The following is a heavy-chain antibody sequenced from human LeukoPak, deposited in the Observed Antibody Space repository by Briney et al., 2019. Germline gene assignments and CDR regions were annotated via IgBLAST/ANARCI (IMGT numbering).Heavy chain of an antibody. Sequence: GGSLRLSCAASGFTFSSYSMNWVRQAPGKGLEWVSSISSSSSYIYYADSVKGRFTISRGNAKNSLYLQMNSLRAEDTAVYYCARDYRVPAASSYYYYMDVWGKGTTVTVSS. CDR2: ISSSSSYI. J-gene: IGHJ6*03. CDR1: GFTFSSYS. D-gene: IGHD2-2*01. CDR3: ARDYRVPAASSYYYYMDV. V-gene: IGHV3-21*01.